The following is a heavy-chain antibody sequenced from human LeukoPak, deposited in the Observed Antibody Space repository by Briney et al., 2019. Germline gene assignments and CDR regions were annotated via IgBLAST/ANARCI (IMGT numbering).Heavy chain of an antibody. V-gene: IGHV4-4*02. CDR2: TYHSGST. CDR3: ARIPTDGYDGNYFYYYYGMDV. Sequence: PSGTLSLTCAVSGNSISSTNWWSWVRQPPGKGLEWIGETYHSGSTNYNPSLKSRVTISVDKSKNHFSLNLYSVTAADTAVYYCARIPTDGYDGNYFYYYYGMDVWGQGTTVTVSS. CDR1: GNSISSTNW. J-gene: IGHJ6*02. D-gene: IGHD1-26*01.